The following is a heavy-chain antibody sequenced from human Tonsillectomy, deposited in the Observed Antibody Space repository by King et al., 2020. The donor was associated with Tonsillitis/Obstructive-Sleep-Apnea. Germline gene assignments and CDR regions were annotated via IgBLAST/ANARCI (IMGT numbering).Heavy chain of an antibody. J-gene: IGHJ4*02. CDR1: GGSFSGYY. Sequence: HVQLQQWGAGLLKPSETLSLTCAVYGGSFSGYYWSWIRQHQGKGLEWIGEINHSGSTNYNPSLKSRVTISLDTSKNQFSLKLSSVTAADTAVYYCAREDLVLGPTVMGGGFDYWGQGTLVTVSS. V-gene: IGHV4-34*01. CDR2: INHSGST. CDR3: AREDLVLGPTVMGGGFDY. D-gene: IGHD1-1*01.